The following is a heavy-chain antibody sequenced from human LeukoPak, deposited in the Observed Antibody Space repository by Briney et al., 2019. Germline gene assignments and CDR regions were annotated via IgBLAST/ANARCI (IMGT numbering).Heavy chain of an antibody. D-gene: IGHD6-13*01. V-gene: IGHV1-2*04. CDR1: GYTFTGYY. Sequence: GASVTVSCKASGYTFTGYYMHWVRQVPGQGLEWMGWINPNSGGTNYAQKFQGWVTMTRDTSISTAYMELSRLRSDDTAVYYCARDRDGPAAAGTHFDYWGQGTLVTVSS. CDR3: ARDRDGPAAAGTHFDY. CDR2: INPNSGGT. J-gene: IGHJ4*02.